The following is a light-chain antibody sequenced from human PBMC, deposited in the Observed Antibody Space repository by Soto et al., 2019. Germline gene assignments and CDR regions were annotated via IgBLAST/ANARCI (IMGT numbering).Light chain of an antibody. Sequence: QSALTQPASVSGSPGQSITISCTGTSSDVGGYNYVSWYQQHPGKATKLIIYDVSDRPSGISSRFSASKSGNTASLTISGFQAEDEADYYCCSYTSSSTPWVFGTGTKVTVL. CDR2: DVS. J-gene: IGLJ1*01. CDR3: CSYTSSSTPWV. CDR1: SSDVGGYNY. V-gene: IGLV2-14*03.